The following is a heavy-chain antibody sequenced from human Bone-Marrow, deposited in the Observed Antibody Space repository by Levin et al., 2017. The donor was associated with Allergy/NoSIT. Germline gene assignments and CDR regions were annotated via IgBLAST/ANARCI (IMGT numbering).Heavy chain of an antibody. V-gene: IGHV3-11*01. CDR1: GFIFSDYY. CDR2: IGESGSPI. J-gene: IGHJ4*02. CDR3: ARGSSSPDF. D-gene: IGHD6-13*01. Sequence: LSLTCAASGFIFSDYYMSWIRQTPGKGLEWVSYIGESGSPIYYAESVKGRFTISRDSVNNSLYLQMNGLRAKDTAIYYCARGSSSPDFWGQGTLVTVSS.